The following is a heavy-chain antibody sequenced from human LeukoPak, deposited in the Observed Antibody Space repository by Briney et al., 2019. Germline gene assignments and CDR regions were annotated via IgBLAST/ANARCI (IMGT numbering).Heavy chain of an antibody. CDR2: ISGSAGST. D-gene: IGHD2-2*01. CDR1: GFSFSSYG. Sequence: GGSLRLSCAASGFSFSSYGMSWVRQAPGKGLEWVSAISGSAGSTYYADSVKGRFTISRDNSKNTLYLQMNSLRAEDTAVYYCAKASRYCSSTSCPMDSWGQGTLVTVSS. J-gene: IGHJ4*02. CDR3: AKASRYCSSTSCPMDS. V-gene: IGHV3-23*01.